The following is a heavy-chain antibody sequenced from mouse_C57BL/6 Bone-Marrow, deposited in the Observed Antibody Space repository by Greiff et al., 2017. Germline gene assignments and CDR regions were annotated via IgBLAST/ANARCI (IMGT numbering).Heavy chain of an antibody. CDR2: IHPNSGST. V-gene: IGHV1-64*01. CDR3: ARGYYGSFHFDY. D-gene: IGHD1-1*01. Sequence: QVQLKEPGAELVKPGASVKLSCKASGYTFTSYWMHWVKQRPGQGLEWIGMIHPNSGSTNYNEKFKSKATLTVDKSSSTAYMQLSSLTSEDSAVYYCARGYYGSFHFDYWGQGTTLTVSS. J-gene: IGHJ2*01. CDR1: GYTFTSYW.